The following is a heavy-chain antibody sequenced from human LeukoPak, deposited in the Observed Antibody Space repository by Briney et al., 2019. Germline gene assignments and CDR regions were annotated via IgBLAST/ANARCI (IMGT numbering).Heavy chain of an antibody. J-gene: IGHJ4*02. Sequence: ASVKVSCKASGYTFTGYYMHWVRQAPGQGLEWMGWINPNSGGTNYAQKFQGRVTMTRDTSISTAYMELSRLRSDDTAVYYCARRKGGNNDLFDYWGQGTLVTVSS. D-gene: IGHD2-8*01. V-gene: IGHV1-2*02. CDR3: ARRKGGNNDLFDY. CDR1: GYTFTGYY. CDR2: INPNSGGT.